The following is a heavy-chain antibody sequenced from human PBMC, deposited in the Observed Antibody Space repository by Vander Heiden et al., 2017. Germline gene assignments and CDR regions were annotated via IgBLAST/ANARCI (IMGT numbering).Heavy chain of an antibody. J-gene: IGHJ6*02. Sequence: EVQLVESGGGLVQPGGSLRLSGAASGFTFSSYWMSWARQAPGKGLEWVANIKQDGSEKYYVDSVKGRFTISRDNAKNSLYLQMNSLRAEDTAVYYCARALYGSGNYYYYGMDVWGQGTTVTVSS. CDR3: ARALYGSGNYYYYGMDV. CDR2: IKQDGSEK. D-gene: IGHD3-10*01. V-gene: IGHV3-7*01. CDR1: GFTFSSYW.